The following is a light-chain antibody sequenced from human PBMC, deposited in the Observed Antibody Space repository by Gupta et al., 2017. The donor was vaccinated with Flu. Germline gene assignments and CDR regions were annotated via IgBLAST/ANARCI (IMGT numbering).Light chain of an antibody. J-gene: IGKJ4*01. CDR3: MQALQTPLT. CDR1: QSLLQIASNNY. Sequence: VTPGEPASISYRSSQSLLQIASNNYLDWYVQKPGQSPQLLIYVGSTRASGVPDRISGSGSGTDFTLKINRVEAEDVGVYFCMQALQTPLTFGGGTKVEIQ. V-gene: IGKV2-28*01. CDR2: VGS.